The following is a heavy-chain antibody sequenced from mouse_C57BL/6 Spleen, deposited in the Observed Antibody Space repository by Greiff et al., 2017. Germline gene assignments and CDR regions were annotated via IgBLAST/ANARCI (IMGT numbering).Heavy chain of an antibody. Sequence: VQLQQSGPELVKPGASVKISCKASGYTFTDYYMNWVKQSHGKSLEWIGDINPNNGGTSYNQKFKGKATLTVDKSSSTAYMELRSLTSEDSAVYYCARRGYYGSNLYYYAMDYWGQGTSVTVSS. CDR3: ARRGYYGSNLYYYAMDY. D-gene: IGHD1-1*01. V-gene: IGHV1-26*01. J-gene: IGHJ4*01. CDR2: INPNNGGT. CDR1: GYTFTDYY.